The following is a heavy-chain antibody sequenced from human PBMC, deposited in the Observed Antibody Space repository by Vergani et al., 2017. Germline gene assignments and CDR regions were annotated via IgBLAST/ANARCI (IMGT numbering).Heavy chain of an antibody. CDR3: AVRGAAAEAHWIDR. CDR2: IYTSGST. Sequence: QVQLQESGPGLVKPSQTLSLTCPVSGGSISSGSYYWSWIRQPAGKGLEWIGRIYTSGSTNYNPSLKSRVTISVDTSKNQFSLKLSSVTAADTAVYYCAVRGAAAEAHWIDRGGEGRLVTVSS. D-gene: IGHD6-13*01. V-gene: IGHV4-61*02. J-gene: IGHJ5*02. CDR1: GGSISSGSYY.